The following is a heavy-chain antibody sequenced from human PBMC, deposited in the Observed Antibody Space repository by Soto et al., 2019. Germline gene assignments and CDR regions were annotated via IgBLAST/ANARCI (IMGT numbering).Heavy chain of an antibody. D-gene: IGHD6-13*01. Sequence: ETLSLTCTVSGDSISSYYWSWIRQPAGKGMEWIGRIHTTENTNYNPSLKSRVTMSIDTSNNQFSLKLTSLTAADTAVYYCARALSSAAGLYFDYWGQGTLVTVSS. J-gene: IGHJ4*02. V-gene: IGHV4-4*07. CDR2: IHTTENT. CDR1: GDSISSYY. CDR3: ARALSSAAGLYFDY.